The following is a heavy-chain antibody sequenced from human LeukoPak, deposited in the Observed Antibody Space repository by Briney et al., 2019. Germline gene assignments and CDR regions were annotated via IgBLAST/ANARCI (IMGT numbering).Heavy chain of an antibody. Sequence: SETLSLTCTVSGGSISSGDYYWSWLRQPPGKGLEWIGYISYSGSTYYNPSLKGPVTISVDTSKNQFSLKLSSVTAADTAVYYCARWYYYGSGPYNWFDPWGQGTLVTVSS. CDR2: ISYSGST. D-gene: IGHD3-10*01. CDR1: GGSISSGDYY. CDR3: ARWYYYGSGPYNWFDP. J-gene: IGHJ5*02. V-gene: IGHV4-30-4*01.